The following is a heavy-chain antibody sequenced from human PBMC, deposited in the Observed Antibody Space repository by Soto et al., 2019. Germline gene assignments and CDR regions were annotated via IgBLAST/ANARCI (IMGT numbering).Heavy chain of an antibody. V-gene: IGHV3-64*01. CDR2: ISSNGGST. CDR3: ARESSGWDAFDI. J-gene: IGHJ3*02. Sequence: EVQLVESGGGLVQPGGSLRLSCAASGFTFSSYAMHWVRQAPGKGLEYVSAISSNGGSTYYANSVKGRFTISRDNSKNTLYRQMGSLRAEDMAVYYCARESSGWDAFDIWGQGTMVTVSS. CDR1: GFTFSSYA. D-gene: IGHD6-19*01.